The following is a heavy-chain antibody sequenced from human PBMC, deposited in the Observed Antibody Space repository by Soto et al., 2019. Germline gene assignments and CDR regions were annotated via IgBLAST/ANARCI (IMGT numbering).Heavy chain of an antibody. CDR1: GFTFSSYS. CDR2: ISSSSSYI. V-gene: IGHV3-21*01. CDR3: ARDGSSTSQPYYYYGMDV. J-gene: IGHJ6*02. Sequence: PGGSLRLSCAASGFTFSSYSMNWVRQAPGKGLEWVSSISSSSSYIYYADSVKGRFTIPRDNAKNSLYLQMNSLRAEDTAVYYCARDGSSTSQPYYYYGMDVWGQGTTVTVSS. D-gene: IGHD2-2*01.